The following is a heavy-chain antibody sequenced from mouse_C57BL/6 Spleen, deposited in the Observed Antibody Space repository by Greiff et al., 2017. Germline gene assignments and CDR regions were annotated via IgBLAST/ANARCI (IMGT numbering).Heavy chain of an antibody. CDR1: GYTFTSYW. CDR2: IYPGSGST. D-gene: IGHD2-4*01. V-gene: IGHV1-55*01. J-gene: IGHJ2*01. Sequence: VQLQQPGAELVKPGASVKMSCKASGYTFTSYWITWVKQRPGQGLEWIGDIYPGSGSTNYNEKFKSKATLTVDTSSSTAYMQLSSLTSEDSAVYYCARDIDYKYYFDYWGQGTTLTVSS. CDR3: ARDIDYKYYFDY.